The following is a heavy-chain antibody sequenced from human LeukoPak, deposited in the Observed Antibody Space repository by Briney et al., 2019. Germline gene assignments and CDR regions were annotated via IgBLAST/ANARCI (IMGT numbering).Heavy chain of an antibody. Sequence: SETLSLTCAVYGGSFSGYYWSWIRQHPGKGLEWIGYIYYSGSTYYNPSLKSRVTISVDTSKNQLSLKLSSVTAADTAVYYCARSSSGSFDYWGQGTLVTVSS. CDR2: IYYSGST. CDR1: GGSFSGYY. D-gene: IGHD3-22*01. V-gene: IGHV4-31*11. J-gene: IGHJ4*02. CDR3: ARSSSGSFDY.